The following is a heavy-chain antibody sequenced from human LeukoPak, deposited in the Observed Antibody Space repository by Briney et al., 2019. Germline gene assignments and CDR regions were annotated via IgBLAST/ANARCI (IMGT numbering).Heavy chain of an antibody. J-gene: IGHJ3*02. V-gene: IGHV3-30*18. CDR3: AKLRWFYTTADAIDI. D-gene: IGHD3-10*01. CDR1: GFSFSNYG. Sequence: GGSLRLSCAASGFSFSNYGIHWVRQAPGKGLEWVAVISYDASDKYYADSVMGRFSISRDNSKNTLYLQMNRLRVEDTAVYYCAKLRWFYTTADAIDIWGQGTMVTVSS. CDR2: ISYDASDK.